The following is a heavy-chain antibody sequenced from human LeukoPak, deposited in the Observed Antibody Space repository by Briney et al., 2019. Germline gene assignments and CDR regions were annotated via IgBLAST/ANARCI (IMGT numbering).Heavy chain of an antibody. CDR2: IIPIFGAA. V-gene: IGHV1-69*05. D-gene: IGHD3-16*01. Sequence: SVKVSCKASGGTFSSYAISWVRQAPGQGLEWMGGIIPIFGAANYAQKFQGRVTITTDESTSTAYMELSSLRSEDTAVYYCARSIMITFGGVYYFDYWGQGTLVTVSS. CDR1: GGTFSSYA. CDR3: ARSIMITFGGVYYFDY. J-gene: IGHJ4*02.